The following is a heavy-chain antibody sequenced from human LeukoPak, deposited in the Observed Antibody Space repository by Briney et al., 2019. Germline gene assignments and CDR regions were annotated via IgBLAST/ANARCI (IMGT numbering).Heavy chain of an antibody. CDR1: DGSTRSYY. D-gene: IGHD4-17*01. Sequence: SETLSLTCTVSDGSTRSYYWGWIRQPPGKGLEWIGSIYYSGSTYYNPSLKSRVTISVDTSKNQFSLKLSSVTAADTAVYYCARLAYGDKPHALGPNDYWGQGTLVTVSS. J-gene: IGHJ4*02. CDR3: ARLAYGDKPHALGPNDY. V-gene: IGHV4-39*01. CDR2: IYYSGST.